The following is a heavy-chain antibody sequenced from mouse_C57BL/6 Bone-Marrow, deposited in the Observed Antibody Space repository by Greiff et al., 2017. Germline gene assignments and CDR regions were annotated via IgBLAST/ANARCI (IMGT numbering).Heavy chain of an antibody. CDR3: TGGTTVDRFAY. V-gene: IGHV6-3*01. Sequence: EVKVVESGGGLVQPGGSMKLSCVASGFTFSNYWMNWVRQSPEKGLEWVAQIRLKSDNYATHYAESVKGRFTISRDDSKSSVYLQMNNLRAEDTGIYYCTGGTTVDRFAYWGQGTLVTVSA. J-gene: IGHJ3*01. CDR1: GFTFSNYW. CDR2: IRLKSDNYAT. D-gene: IGHD1-1*01.